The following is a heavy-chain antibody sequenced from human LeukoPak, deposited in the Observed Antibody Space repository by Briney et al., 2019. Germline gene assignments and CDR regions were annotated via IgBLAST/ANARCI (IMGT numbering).Heavy chain of an antibody. D-gene: IGHD6-13*01. CDR3: ARGGRIAAAGFDY. J-gene: IGHJ4*02. Sequence: SETLSLTCTVSGGSISSYYWSWIRQPPGKGLEWIGYIYYSGSTNYNPSLKSRATISVDTSKNQFSLKLSSVTAADTAVYYCARGGRIAAAGFDYWGQGTLVTVSS. CDR1: GGSISSYY. V-gene: IGHV4-59*01. CDR2: IYYSGST.